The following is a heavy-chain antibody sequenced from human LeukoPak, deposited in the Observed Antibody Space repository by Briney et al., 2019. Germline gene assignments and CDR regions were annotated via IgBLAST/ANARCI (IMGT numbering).Heavy chain of an antibody. CDR2: IYPGDSDT. Sequence: GESLKISCKGSGYSFTSYWMGCVRQMPGKGLEWMWIIYPGDSDTRYSLSFQGQGTISADKSIRTAYLPSSSRKASDTAMYYCARAPYYYGSGSYYSVGYFDYWGQGTLVTVSS. CDR3: ARAPYYYGSGSYYSVGYFDY. D-gene: IGHD3-10*01. V-gene: IGHV5-51*01. J-gene: IGHJ4*02. CDR1: GYSFTSYW.